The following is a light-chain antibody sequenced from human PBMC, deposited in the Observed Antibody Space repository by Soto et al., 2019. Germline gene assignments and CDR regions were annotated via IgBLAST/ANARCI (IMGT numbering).Light chain of an antibody. CDR2: QAS. J-gene: IGKJ2*01. CDR1: QSISSW. Sequence: DIQMTQSPSTLSASVGDRVTITCRASQSISSWLAWYQQKPGKAPKLLIYQASSLESGVPPRFSGCGSGTEFTLTISSLQPEDFATYYCQEYNSYSPYTFGQGTKLEIK. CDR3: QEYNSYSPYT. V-gene: IGKV1-5*03.